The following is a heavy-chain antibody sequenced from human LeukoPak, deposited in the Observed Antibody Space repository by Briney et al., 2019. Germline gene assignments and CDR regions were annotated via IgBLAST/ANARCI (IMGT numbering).Heavy chain of an antibody. Sequence: SETLSLTCTVSGGPFSGYYWIWIRQPPGKGLEWIGYIYTSGSTNYNPPLKSRVTISEDTSKNQFSLRLSSVTAADTAVYYCARRLRTSRAFDIWGQGTMVTVS. CDR3: ARRLRTSRAFDI. D-gene: IGHD2-2*01. J-gene: IGHJ3*02. CDR2: IYTSGST. CDR1: GGPFSGYY. V-gene: IGHV4-4*09.